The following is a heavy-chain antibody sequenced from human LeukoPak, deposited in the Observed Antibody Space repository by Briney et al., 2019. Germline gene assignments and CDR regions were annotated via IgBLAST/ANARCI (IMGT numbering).Heavy chain of an antibody. D-gene: IGHD4-11*01. V-gene: IGHV1-18*01. CDR1: GYTFTSYG. CDR2: ISAYNGNT. CDR3: ARNDYSNYGIMYYYYYMDV. J-gene: IGHJ6*03. Sequence: VASVKVSCKASGYTFTSYGISWVRQAPGQGLEWMGWISAYNGNTNYAQKLQGRVTMTTDTSTSTAYMELRSLRSDDTAVYYCARNDYSNYGIMYYYYYMDVWGKGTTVTISS.